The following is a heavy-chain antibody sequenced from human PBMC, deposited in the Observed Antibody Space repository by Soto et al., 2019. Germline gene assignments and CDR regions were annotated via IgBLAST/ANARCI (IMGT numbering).Heavy chain of an antibody. V-gene: IGHV3-66*01. Sequence: GGSLRLSCAASGFTVSSNYMSWVRQAPGKGLEWVSAIYSGGSTFYADSVRGRFTISRDNSKNTLYLQMNSLRAEDTAVYYCARDRDSSSWFGYWGQGTLVTVSS. CDR1: GFTVSSNY. J-gene: IGHJ5*01. D-gene: IGHD6-13*01. CDR3: ARDRDSSSWFGY. CDR2: IYSGGST.